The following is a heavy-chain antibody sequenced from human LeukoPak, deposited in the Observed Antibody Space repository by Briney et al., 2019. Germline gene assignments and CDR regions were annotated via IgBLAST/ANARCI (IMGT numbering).Heavy chain of an antibody. CDR2: ISSNSNAI. J-gene: IGHJ4*02. CDR1: GFTFSSYS. D-gene: IGHD3-16*01. CDR3: AGGGYAAC. Sequence: GGSLRLSCAASGFTFSSYSMKWVRQAPGKGLEWVSYISSNSNAIHDADSVKGRFTISRDNAKNSLYLQMNSLRAEDTAVYYCAGGGYAACWGQGTLVTVSS. V-gene: IGHV3-48*01.